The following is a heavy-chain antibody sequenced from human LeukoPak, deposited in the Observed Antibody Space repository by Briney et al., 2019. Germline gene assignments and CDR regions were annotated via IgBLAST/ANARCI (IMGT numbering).Heavy chain of an antibody. CDR1: GYTFASYG. D-gene: IGHD6-13*01. J-gene: IGHJ4*02. Sequence: ASVKVSCKASGYTFASYGITWVRQAPGQGLEWMGWISGHTGNTNYVQNLQGRVTMTRDTSTSTVYMELSSLRSEDTAVHYCARGSAAAGKGYFDYWGQGTLVTVSS. V-gene: IGHV1-18*01. CDR3: ARGSAAAGKGYFDY. CDR2: ISGHTGNT.